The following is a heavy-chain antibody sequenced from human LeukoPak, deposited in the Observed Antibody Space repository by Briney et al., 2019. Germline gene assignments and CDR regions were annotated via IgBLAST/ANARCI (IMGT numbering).Heavy chain of an antibody. CDR2: FDPEDGET. CDR3: ATGVRTPYYFDY. Sequence: ASVKVSCKVSGYTLTELSMHWVRRAPGKGLEWMGGFDPEDGETIYAQKFQGRVTMTEDTSTDTAYMELSSLRSEDTAVYYCATGVRTPYYFDYWGQGTLVTVSS. D-gene: IGHD2-2*01. CDR1: GYTLTELS. V-gene: IGHV1-24*01. J-gene: IGHJ4*02.